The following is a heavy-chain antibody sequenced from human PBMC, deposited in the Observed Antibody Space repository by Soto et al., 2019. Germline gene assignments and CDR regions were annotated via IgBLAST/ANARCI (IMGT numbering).Heavy chain of an antibody. Sequence: QVQLVESGGGVVQPGRSLRLSCAASGFTFSIYAIHWVRQAPGKGLEWVAVISYNGNNKYYTDSVKGRFTISRDNCKNPVFLQKHSLRAEDTAVYYCAKEFMDLNYDCCVDVWGQGSTVTVSS. J-gene: IGHJ6*02. CDR3: AKEFMDLNYDCCVDV. D-gene: IGHD1-7*01. CDR2: ISYNGNNK. CDR1: GFTFSIYA. V-gene: IGHV3-30*18.